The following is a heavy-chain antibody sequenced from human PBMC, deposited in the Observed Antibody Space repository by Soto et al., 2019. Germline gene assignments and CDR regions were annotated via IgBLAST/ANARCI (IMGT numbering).Heavy chain of an antibody. CDR3: ARDVGSIRFLEWLFAPGLDV. Sequence: ASGKVSYKGSSYSFTSYGISWVRQAPGQGLEWMGWISAYNGNTNYAQKLQGRVTMTTDTSTSTAYMELRSLRSDDTAVYYCARDVGSIRFLEWLFAPGLDVWGQGTTVPVSS. D-gene: IGHD3-3*01. J-gene: IGHJ6*02. CDR2: ISAYNGNT. V-gene: IGHV1-18*04. CDR1: SYSFTSYG.